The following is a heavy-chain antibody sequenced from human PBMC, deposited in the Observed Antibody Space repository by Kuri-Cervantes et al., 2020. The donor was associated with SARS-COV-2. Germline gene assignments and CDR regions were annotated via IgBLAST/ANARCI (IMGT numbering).Heavy chain of an antibody. J-gene: IGHJ3*02. D-gene: IGHD1-26*01. CDR2: ISSSSSYI. CDR1: GFTFSSYW. V-gene: IGHV3-21*01. Sequence: GESLKISCAASGFTFSSYWMSWVRQAPGKGLEWVSSISSSSSYIYYADSVKGRFTISRDNAKNSLYLQMNSLRAEDTAVYYCARAYSGSYYDAFDIWGQGTMVTVSS. CDR3: ARAYSGSYYDAFDI.